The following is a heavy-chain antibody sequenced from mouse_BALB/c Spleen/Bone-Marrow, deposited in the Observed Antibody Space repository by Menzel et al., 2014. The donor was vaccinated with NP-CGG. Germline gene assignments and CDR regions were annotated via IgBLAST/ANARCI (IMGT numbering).Heavy chain of an antibody. Sequence: VQLQQSGAELAKPGASVKMSCKASGYTITSYWMHWVKQRPGQGLEWIGYINPSTGYTEYNQKFKDKATLTADKSSSTAYMQLSSLTSEDAAVYYCARDYRYDGFAYWGQGTLVTVSA. D-gene: IGHD2-14*01. J-gene: IGHJ3*01. CDR1: GYTITSYW. CDR3: ARDYRYDGFAY. CDR2: INPSTGYT. V-gene: IGHV1-7*01.